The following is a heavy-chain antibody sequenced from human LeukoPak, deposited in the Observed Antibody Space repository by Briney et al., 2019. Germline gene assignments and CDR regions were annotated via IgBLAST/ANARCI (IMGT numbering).Heavy chain of an antibody. CDR3: ARDRESTPYYDFWSGFKVYGMDV. CDR1: GGTFSSYA. J-gene: IGHJ6*02. D-gene: IGHD3-3*01. V-gene: IGHV1-69*04. CDR2: IIPILGIA. Sequence: SVKVSCKASGGTFSSYAISWVRQAPGQGLEWMGRIIPILGIANYAQKFQGRVTITADKSTSTAYMELSSLRSEDTAVYYCARDRESTPYYDFWSGFKVYGMDVWGQGTTVTVSS.